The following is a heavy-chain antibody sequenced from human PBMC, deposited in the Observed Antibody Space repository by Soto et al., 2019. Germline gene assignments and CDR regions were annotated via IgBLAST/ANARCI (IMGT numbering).Heavy chain of an antibody. CDR2: ISGSGGST. CDR3: AKDLTDYGDYFGMDV. J-gene: IGHJ6*02. V-gene: IGHV3-23*01. D-gene: IGHD4-17*01. CDR1: GFTFSSYA. Sequence: QPVGSLRLSCVASGFTFSSYAMSWVRQAPGKGLEWVSAISGSGGSTYYADSVKGRFTISRDNSKNTLYLQMNSLRAEDTAVYYCAKDLTDYGDYFGMDVWGQGTTVTVSS.